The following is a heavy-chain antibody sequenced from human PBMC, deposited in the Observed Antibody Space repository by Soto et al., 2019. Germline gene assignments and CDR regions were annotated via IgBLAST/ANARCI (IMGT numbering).Heavy chain of an antibody. CDR1: GFTFSNYG. CDR2: ISYDGDNE. D-gene: IGHD2-2*01. Sequence: QVQLVESGGGVVQPGRSLRLSCAASGFTFSNYGMHWVRQAPGKGLEWVAIISYDGDNEYYADSVRGRFTISRDNSKNXLXLQXNSLRHEDTAVYYCAKDGGPVYCNSPGCSAKHFDYWGQGTLVTVSS. J-gene: IGHJ4*02. V-gene: IGHV3-30*18. CDR3: AKDGGPVYCNSPGCSAKHFDY.